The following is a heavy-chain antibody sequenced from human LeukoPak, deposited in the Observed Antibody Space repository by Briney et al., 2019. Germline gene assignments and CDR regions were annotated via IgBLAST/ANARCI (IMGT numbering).Heavy chain of an antibody. D-gene: IGHD3-22*01. CDR3: AKGRDYYDSSGSFDY. Sequence: PGGPLRLSCAASGFTFSSYAMSWVRQAPGKGLEWVSAISGSGGSTYYADSVKGRFTISRDNSKNTLYLQMNSLRAEDTAVYYCAKGRDYYDSSGSFDYWGQGTLVTVSS. V-gene: IGHV3-23*01. J-gene: IGHJ4*02. CDR2: ISGSGGST. CDR1: GFTFSSYA.